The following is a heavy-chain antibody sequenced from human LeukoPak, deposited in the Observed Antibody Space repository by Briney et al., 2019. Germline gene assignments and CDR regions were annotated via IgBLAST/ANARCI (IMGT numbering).Heavy chain of an antibody. CDR2: INHSGST. CDR3: ARLYGDDVYLDY. D-gene: IGHD4-17*01. Sequence: SETLSLTCAVYGGSFSGYYWSWIRQPPGKGLEWIGEINHSGSTNYNPSLKSRVTISVDTSKNQFSLKLSSVTAADTAVYYCARLYGDDVYLDYWGQGTLVTVSS. J-gene: IGHJ4*02. CDR1: GGSFSGYY. V-gene: IGHV4-34*01.